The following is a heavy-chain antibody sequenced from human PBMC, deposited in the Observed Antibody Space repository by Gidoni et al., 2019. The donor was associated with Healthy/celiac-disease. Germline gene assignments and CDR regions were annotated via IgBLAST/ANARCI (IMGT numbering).Heavy chain of an antibody. CDR1: GYSFTSYW. CDR2: IYPGDSDT. CDR3: ARLSTKTAAAGDYYYGMDV. V-gene: IGHV5-51*01. J-gene: IGHJ6*02. Sequence: EVQLVQSGAEVKKPGESLKISCKGSGYSFTSYWIGWVRQMPGKGLEWMGIIYPGDSDTRYSPSFQGQVTISADKSISTAYLQWSSLKASDTAMYYCARLSTKTAAAGDYYYGMDVWGQGTTVTVSS. D-gene: IGHD6-13*01.